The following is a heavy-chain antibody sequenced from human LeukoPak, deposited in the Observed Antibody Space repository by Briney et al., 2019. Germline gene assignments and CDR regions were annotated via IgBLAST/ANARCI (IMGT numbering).Heavy chain of an antibody. Sequence: GGSLRLSCTASGFTFGDYAMNWFRQAPGKGLEWVGFIRSKTYGGTGEYAASVKGRFTISRDDSKSIAHLQMNSLKTEDTAVYYCTRSESGTYKGGFDYWGQGTLVTVSS. CDR2: IRSKTYGGTG. J-gene: IGHJ4*02. D-gene: IGHD1-26*01. CDR3: TRSESGTYKGGFDY. V-gene: IGHV3-49*03. CDR1: GFTFGDYA.